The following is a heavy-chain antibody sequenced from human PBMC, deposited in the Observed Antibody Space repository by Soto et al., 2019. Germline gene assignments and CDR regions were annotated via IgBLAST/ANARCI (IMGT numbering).Heavy chain of an antibody. CDR2: IYSGGNT. CDR1: GFTVNGNY. V-gene: IGHV3-66*01. Sequence: EVQLVESGGGLVQTGGSLRLSCAASGFTVNGNYMNWVRQAPGKGLGWVSVIYSGGNTYYADSVKGRFTISRDNSKNTLYLQMNRLRAEDTALYYCARDMGGYSYGTLDYWGQGTLVTVSS. D-gene: IGHD5-18*01. CDR3: ARDMGGYSYGTLDY. J-gene: IGHJ4*02.